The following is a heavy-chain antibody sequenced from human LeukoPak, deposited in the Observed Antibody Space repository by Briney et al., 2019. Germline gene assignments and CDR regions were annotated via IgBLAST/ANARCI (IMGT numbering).Heavy chain of an antibody. V-gene: IGHV4-39*01. J-gene: IGHJ4*02. CDR2: IYYSGST. CDR1: GGSISSSSYY. CDR3: ARRPQPRDIEGNVYFDY. D-gene: IGHD2-15*01. Sequence: SETLSLTCTVSGGSISSSSYYWGWIRQPPGQGLEWIGSIYYSGSTYYNPSLKSRVTISVDTSKNQFSLKLSSVTAADTAVYYCARRPQPRDIEGNVYFDYWGQGTLVTVSS.